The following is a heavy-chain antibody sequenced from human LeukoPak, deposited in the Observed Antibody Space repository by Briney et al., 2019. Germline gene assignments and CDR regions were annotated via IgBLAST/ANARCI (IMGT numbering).Heavy chain of an antibody. CDR3: ARDRSSTSCYRSYYYGMDV. D-gene: IGHD2-2*02. CDR1: GYTFTSYG. Sequence: ASVKVSCKASGYTFTSYGISWVRQAPGQGLEWMGWISAYNGNTNYAQKLRGRVTMTTDTSTSTAYMELRSLRSDDTAVYYCARDRSSTSCYRSYYYGMDVWGQGTTVTVSS. J-gene: IGHJ6*02. CDR2: ISAYNGNT. V-gene: IGHV1-18*01.